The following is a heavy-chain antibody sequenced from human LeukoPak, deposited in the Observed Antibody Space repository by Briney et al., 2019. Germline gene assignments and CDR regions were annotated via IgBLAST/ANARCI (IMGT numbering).Heavy chain of an antibody. CDR2: ISNDGSNK. D-gene: IGHD1-26*01. CDR3: LTIVETNIDAFDI. CDR1: GFTFSSYG. J-gene: IGHJ3*02. V-gene: IGHV3-30-3*01. Sequence: GGSLRLSCAGSGFTFSSYGFHWVRQAPGKGLEWVAVISNDGSNKYSAASVKDRFTISRDNAKKTLFLQMNSLRAEDTAVYYCLTIVETNIDAFDIWGQGTMVTVSS.